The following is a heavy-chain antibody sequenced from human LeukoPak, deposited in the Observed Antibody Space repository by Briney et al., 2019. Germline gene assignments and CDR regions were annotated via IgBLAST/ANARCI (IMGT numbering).Heavy chain of an antibody. D-gene: IGHD6-19*01. Sequence: PSETLSPTCTVSGGSISSYYWSWIRQPPGKGLEWIGYIYYSGSTNYNPSLKSRVTISVDTSKNQFSLKLSSVTAADTAVYYCARDPDNEVAGPRSGWFDPWGQGTLVTVSS. J-gene: IGHJ5*02. CDR1: GGSISSYY. V-gene: IGHV4-59*01. CDR2: IYYSGST. CDR3: ARDPDNEVAGPRSGWFDP.